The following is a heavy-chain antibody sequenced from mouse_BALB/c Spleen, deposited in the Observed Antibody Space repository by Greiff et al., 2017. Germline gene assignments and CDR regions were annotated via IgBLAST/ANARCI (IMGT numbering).Heavy chain of an antibody. Sequence: EVQLVESGGDLVKPGGSLKLSCAASGFTFSSYGMSWVRQTPDKRLEWVATISSGGSYTYYPDSVKGRFTISRDNAKNTLYLQMSSLKSEDTAMYYCARQGYYGSRGDWYFDVWGAGTTVTVSA. CDR2: ISSGGSYT. CDR3: ARQGYYGSRGDWYFDV. V-gene: IGHV5-6*01. D-gene: IGHD1-1*01. J-gene: IGHJ1*01. CDR1: GFTFSSYG.